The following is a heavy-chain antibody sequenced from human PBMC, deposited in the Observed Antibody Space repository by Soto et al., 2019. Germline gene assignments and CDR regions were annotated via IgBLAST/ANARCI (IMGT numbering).Heavy chain of an antibody. V-gene: IGHV3-23*01. J-gene: IGHJ6*02. CDR3: AKVGKFFDTVTTPYYYYGMDV. CDR1: GFTFSSYA. CDR2: VSGSGGST. D-gene: IGHD4-17*01. Sequence: GSLRLSCAASGFTFSSYAMSWVRQAPGKGLEWVSAVSGSGGSTYYADSVKGRFTISRDNSKNTLYLQMNGLRAEDTAVYYCAKVGKFFDTVTTPYYYYGMDVWGQGTTVTVSS.